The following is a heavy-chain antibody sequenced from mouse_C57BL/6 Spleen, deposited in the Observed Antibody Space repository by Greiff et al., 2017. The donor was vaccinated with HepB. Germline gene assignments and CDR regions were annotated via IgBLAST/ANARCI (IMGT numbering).Heavy chain of an antibody. J-gene: IGHJ2*01. Sequence: VQLQQSGAELVRPGTSVKMSCRASGYTFTNYWIGWAKQRPGHGLEWIGDIYPGGGYTNYNEKFKGKATLTADKSSSTAYMQFSSLTSEDSAIYYCARGGVPSTVPFDYWGQGTTLTVSS. CDR3: ARGGVPSTVPFDY. D-gene: IGHD2-10*02. CDR1: GYTFTNYW. CDR2: IYPGGGYT. V-gene: IGHV1-63*01.